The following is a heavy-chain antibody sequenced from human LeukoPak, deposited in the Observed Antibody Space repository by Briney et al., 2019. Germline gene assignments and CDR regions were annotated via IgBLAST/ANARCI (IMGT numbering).Heavy chain of an antibody. CDR2: INWNGGST. CDR3: ARESVTYYYYYMDV. J-gene: IGHJ6*03. CDR1: GFAFDDYG. Sequence: PGGSLRLSCAASGFAFDDYGMSWVRQAPGKGLEWVSGINWNGGSTGYADSVKGRFTISRDNAKNSLYLQMNSLRAEDTALYHCARESVTYYYYYMDVWGKGTTVTISS. V-gene: IGHV3-20*01. D-gene: IGHD2/OR15-2a*01.